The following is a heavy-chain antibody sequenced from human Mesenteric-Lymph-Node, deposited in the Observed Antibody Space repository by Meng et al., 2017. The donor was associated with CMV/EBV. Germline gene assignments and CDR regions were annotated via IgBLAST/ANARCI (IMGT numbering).Heavy chain of an antibody. CDR1: GFSISNGYY. J-gene: IGHJ4*02. V-gene: IGHV4-38-2*02. Sequence: SETLSLTCTVSGFSISNGYYWAWIRQTPGRGLKWIGSIFHSGTTHYNPSLTSRVTISVDTSKNQFSLKLNSVTAADTAMYYCARDLGGGNDYWGQGTLVTVSS. CDR3: ARDLGGGNDY. D-gene: IGHD3-16*01. CDR2: IFHSGTT.